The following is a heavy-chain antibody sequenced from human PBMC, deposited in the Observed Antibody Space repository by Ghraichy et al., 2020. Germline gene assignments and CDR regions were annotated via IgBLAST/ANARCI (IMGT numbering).Heavy chain of an antibody. CDR1: GGSISSYY. Sequence: SQTLSLTCTVSGGSISSYYWSWIRQPPGKGLEWIGYIYYSGSTNYNPSLKSRVTISVDTSKNQFSLKLSSVTAADTAVYYCARGVDDFWSGPKDYYYYYMDVWGKGTTVTVSS. CDR2: IYYSGST. V-gene: IGHV4-59*01. D-gene: IGHD3-3*01. J-gene: IGHJ6*03. CDR3: ARGVDDFWSGPKDYYYYYMDV.